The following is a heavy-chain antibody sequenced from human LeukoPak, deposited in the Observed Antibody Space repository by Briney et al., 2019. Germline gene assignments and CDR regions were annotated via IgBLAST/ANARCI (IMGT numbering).Heavy chain of an antibody. D-gene: IGHD3-22*01. J-gene: IGHJ4*02. Sequence: GGSLRLSCTASGFTFSRHGMHWVRQAPGKGLEWLTLIWYDGSNRYYADSVKGRFTISRDNSKNTVYLQMNSLRAEDTAVYYCARDHYYYDSSAYFYDLWGQGTLVTVSS. V-gene: IGHV3-33*01. CDR2: IWYDGSNR. CDR1: GFTFSRHG. CDR3: ARDHYYYDSSAYFYDL.